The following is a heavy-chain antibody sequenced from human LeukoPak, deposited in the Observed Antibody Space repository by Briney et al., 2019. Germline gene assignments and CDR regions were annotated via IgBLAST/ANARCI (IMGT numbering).Heavy chain of an antibody. CDR1: GYTFTSYY. V-gene: IGHV1-46*01. J-gene: IGHJ4*02. CDR2: INPSGGST. CDR3: ASSIVAGLFDY. D-gene: IGHD3-22*01. Sequence: ASVKGSCKASGYTFTSYYMHWVRQAPGQGLEWMGIINPSGGSTSYAQKFQGRVTMTRDTSTSTVYMELSSLRSEDTAVYYCASSIVAGLFDYWGQGTLVTVSS.